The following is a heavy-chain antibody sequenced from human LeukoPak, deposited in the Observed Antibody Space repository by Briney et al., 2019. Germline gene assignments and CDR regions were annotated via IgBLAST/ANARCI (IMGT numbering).Heavy chain of an antibody. D-gene: IGHD5-24*01. CDR1: GYTLTELS. CDR3: ARGNRDGYKSWFDP. CDR2: FDPEDGET. J-gene: IGHJ5*02. V-gene: IGHV1-24*01. Sequence: ASVKVSCKVSGYTLTELSMHWVRQAPGKGLEWMGGFDPEDGETIYAQKFQGRVTMTRDTSTSTVYMELSSLRSEDTAVYYCARGNRDGYKSWFDPWGQGTLVTVSS.